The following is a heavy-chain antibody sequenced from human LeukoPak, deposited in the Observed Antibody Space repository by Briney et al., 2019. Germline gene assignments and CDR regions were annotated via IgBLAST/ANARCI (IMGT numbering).Heavy chain of an antibody. J-gene: IGHJ4*02. CDR2: ISGSGGST. CDR3: AKCAEKYWGQLRVTYYFDY. V-gene: IGHV3-23*01. D-gene: IGHD2-15*01. Sequence: PGGSLRLSCAASGFTFSSYAMSWVRQAPGKGLEWVSAISGSGGSTYYADSVKGRFAISRDNSNNTLFLQMNTLRAEDTAIYYCAKCAEKYWGQLRVTYYFDYWGQGSLVTVSS. CDR1: GFTFSSYA.